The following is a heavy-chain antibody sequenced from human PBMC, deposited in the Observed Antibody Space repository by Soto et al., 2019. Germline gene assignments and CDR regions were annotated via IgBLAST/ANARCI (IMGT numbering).Heavy chain of an antibody. D-gene: IGHD3-22*01. CDR2: INPNSGGT. V-gene: IGHV1-2*02. J-gene: IGHJ5*02. CDR3: ARQNYFDISVSDL. Sequence: ASVKVSCKASGYTFTVYYMHWLRQAPGQGLEWMGWINPNSGGTNYAQKFQGRVTMTRDTSISTAYMELSRLRSDDTAVYYCARQNYFDISVSDLCGQGSLVILSS. CDR1: GYTFTVYY.